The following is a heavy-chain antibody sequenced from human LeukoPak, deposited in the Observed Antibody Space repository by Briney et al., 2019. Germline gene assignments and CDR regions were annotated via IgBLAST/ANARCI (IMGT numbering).Heavy chain of an antibody. V-gene: IGHV4-59*08. Sequence: SETLSLTCTVSGGSISSYYWSWIRQPPGKGLEWIGYIYYSGSTNYNPSLKSRVTISVDTSKNQLSLKLSSVTAADTAVYYCARQDPTRYSGSSRAFDIWGQGTMVTVSS. CDR1: GGSISSYY. D-gene: IGHD1-26*01. J-gene: IGHJ3*02. CDR2: IYYSGST. CDR3: ARQDPTRYSGSSRAFDI.